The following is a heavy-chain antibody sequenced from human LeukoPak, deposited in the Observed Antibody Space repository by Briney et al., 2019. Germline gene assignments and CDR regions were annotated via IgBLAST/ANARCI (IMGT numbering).Heavy chain of an antibody. V-gene: IGHV1-2*02. Sequence: ASVKVSCKASGYTFTGYYMHWVRQAPGQGLEWMGWINPNSGGTNYAQKFQGRVTMTRDTSISTVYMELSSLRSEDTAVYYCARAPTNYYYYYMDVWGKGTTVTVSS. CDR2: INPNSGGT. CDR3: ARAPTNYYYYYMDV. J-gene: IGHJ6*03. CDR1: GYTFTGYY.